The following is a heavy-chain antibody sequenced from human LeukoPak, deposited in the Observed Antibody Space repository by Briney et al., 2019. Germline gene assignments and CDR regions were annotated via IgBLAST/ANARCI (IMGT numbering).Heavy chain of an antibody. J-gene: IGHJ4*02. Sequence: GGSLRLSCAASGFTFSSYAMSWVRQAPGKGLEWVSAISGSGGSTYYADSVKGRFTISRDNSKNTLYLQMNSLRADDTAVYYCAKDNSGSRNFDYWGQGTLVTVSS. D-gene: IGHD1-26*01. CDR3: AKDNSGSRNFDY. CDR2: ISGSGGST. V-gene: IGHV3-23*01. CDR1: GFTFSSYA.